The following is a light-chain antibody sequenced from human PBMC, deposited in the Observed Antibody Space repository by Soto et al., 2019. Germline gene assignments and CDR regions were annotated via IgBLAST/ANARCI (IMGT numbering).Light chain of an antibody. CDR3: QQYNSSSPET. CDR2: KAS. J-gene: IGKJ1*01. CDR1: QSISSW. Sequence: DIQMTQSPSTLSASVGDRFTITCRASQSISSWLAWYQQKPGKAPKLLIYKASSLESGVPSRFSGSGSGTEFTLTISSLQPDDFATYYCQQYNSSSPETFGQGTKVDIK. V-gene: IGKV1-5*03.